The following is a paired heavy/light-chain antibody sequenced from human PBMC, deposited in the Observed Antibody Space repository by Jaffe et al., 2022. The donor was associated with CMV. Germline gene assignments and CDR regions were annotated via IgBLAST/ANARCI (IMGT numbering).Heavy chain of an antibody. D-gene: IGHD2-8*01. CDR3: ARGDIVLMVYENRSEDYYGMDV. V-gene: IGHV1-69*01. CDR1: GGTFSRYA. CDR2: IIPIFGTA. J-gene: IGHJ6*02. Sequence: QVQLVQSGAEVKKPGSSVKVSCKASGGTFSRYAISWVRQAPGQGLEWMGGIIPIFGTANYAQKFQGRVTITADESTSTAYMELSSLRSEDTAVYYCARGDIVLMVYENRSEDYYGMDVWGQGTTVTVSS.
Light chain of an antibody. CDR2: KDS. CDR1: ALPKQY. J-gene: IGLJ3*02. Sequence: SYELTQPPSVSVSPGQTARITCSGDALPKQYAYWYQQKPGQAPVLVIYKDSERPSGIPERFSGSSSGTTVTLTISGVQAEDEADYYCQSADSSGTYPWVFGGGTKLTVL. CDR3: QSADSSGTYPWV. V-gene: IGLV3-25*03.